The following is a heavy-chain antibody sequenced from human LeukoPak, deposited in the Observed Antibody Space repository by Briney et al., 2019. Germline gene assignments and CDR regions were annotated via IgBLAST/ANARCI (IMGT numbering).Heavy chain of an antibody. CDR3: ARDANGVLGDY. J-gene: IGHJ4*02. CDR2: ISVYSGNT. CDR1: GHTFSSYG. Sequence: ASVKVSCKASGHTFSSYGISWVRQAPGQGLEWMGWISVYSGNTNYAQRFQGRVTMTTDTSTSTAYMELRSLRSDDTAMYYCARDANGVLGDYWGQGTLVTVSS. V-gene: IGHV1-18*01. D-gene: IGHD2-8*01.